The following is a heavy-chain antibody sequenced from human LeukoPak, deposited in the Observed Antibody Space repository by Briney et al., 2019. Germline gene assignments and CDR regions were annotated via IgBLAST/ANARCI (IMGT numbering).Heavy chain of an antibody. D-gene: IGHD1-7*01. CDR2: IYYGGSA. CDR3: GTLRYNWNYYFES. J-gene: IGHJ4*02. V-gene: IGHV4-39*01. CDR1: GFTFSDYD. Sequence: GSLRLSCSASGFTFSDYDMNWVRQPPGKGLEWVGSIYYGGSAYYNPSLESRLAISVDTSMNQFSLKLNSVTAADTAVYYCGTLRYNWNYYFESWGQGTLVTVSS.